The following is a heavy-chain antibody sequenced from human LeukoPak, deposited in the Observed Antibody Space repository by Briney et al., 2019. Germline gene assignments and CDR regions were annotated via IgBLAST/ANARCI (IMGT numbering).Heavy chain of an antibody. CDR2: IYYSGST. CDR3: AVGSYYGVFDY. CDR1: GGSLSSSSYY. V-gene: IGHV4-39*01. D-gene: IGHD1-26*01. Sequence: SETLSLTCTVSGGSLSSSSYYWGWLRQPPGKGLEWIGSIYYSGSTYYNPSLKSRVTISVDTSKNQFSLKLSSVTAADTAVYYCAVGSYYGVFDYWGQGTLVTVSS. J-gene: IGHJ4*02.